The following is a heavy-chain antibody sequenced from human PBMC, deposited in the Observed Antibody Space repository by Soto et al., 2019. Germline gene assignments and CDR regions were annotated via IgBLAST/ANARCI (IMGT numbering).Heavy chain of an antibody. V-gene: IGHV3-30-3*01. CDR3: AREWSIAVGAPGY. CDR1: GFTFSSYT. Sequence: QVQLVESGGGVVQPGRSLRLSCAASGFTFSSYTMYWVREGPGKGLEWVAGISNNGINKDYADSVKGRFIVSRDNSKNTLNLQINSRRRDASAIYYCAREWSIAVGAPGYWGQGTLVTVSS. D-gene: IGHD6-19*01. CDR2: ISNNGINK. J-gene: IGHJ4*02.